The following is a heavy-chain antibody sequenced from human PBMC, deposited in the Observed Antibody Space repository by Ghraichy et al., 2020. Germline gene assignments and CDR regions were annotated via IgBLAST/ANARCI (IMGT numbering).Heavy chain of an antibody. CDR3: ARFFYDTTGYNPFYWYFDL. D-gene: IGHD3-22*01. CDR2: IYSDGDT. V-gene: IGHV3-66*01. J-gene: IGHJ2*01. Sequence: GGSLRLSCAASGFIVSSKYMNWVRQAPGKGLEWVSVIYSDGDTHYAESVRGRFTISRDNSKNTVHLQMNSLRAEDTGVYYCARFFYDTTGYNPFYWYFDLWGRGTVVTVSS. CDR1: GFIVSSKY.